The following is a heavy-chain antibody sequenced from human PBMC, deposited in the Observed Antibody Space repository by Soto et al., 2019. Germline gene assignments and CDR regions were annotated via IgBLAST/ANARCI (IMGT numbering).Heavy chain of an antibody. J-gene: IGHJ6*02. CDR3: AKDQLRGVRGVITYYYGMDV. CDR2: ISYDGSNK. CDR1: GFTFSSYG. V-gene: IGHV3-30*18. Sequence: QVQLVESGGGVVQPGRSLRLSCAASGFTFSSYGMHWVRQAPGKGLEWVAVISYDGSNKYYADSVKGRFTISRDNSKNTLYLQMNRLRAEDTAVYYCAKDQLRGVRGVITYYYGMDVWGQGTRVTVSS. D-gene: IGHD3-10*01.